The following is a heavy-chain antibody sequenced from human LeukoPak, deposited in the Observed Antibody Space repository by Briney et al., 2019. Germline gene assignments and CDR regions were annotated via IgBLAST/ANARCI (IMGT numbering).Heavy chain of an antibody. V-gene: IGHV4-59*01. Sequence: ETLSLTCTASGGTISRYYWSWIRQPPGKGLEWMGYIYHGGSTNYNLSPKRRVTISVDTSKNQLSLKLSSVTAADTAVYYCVRSYGAQWACDYWGQGALVTVSS. CDR3: VRSYGAQWACDY. J-gene: IGHJ4*02. D-gene: IGHD4-17*01. CDR2: IYHGGST. CDR1: GGTISRYY.